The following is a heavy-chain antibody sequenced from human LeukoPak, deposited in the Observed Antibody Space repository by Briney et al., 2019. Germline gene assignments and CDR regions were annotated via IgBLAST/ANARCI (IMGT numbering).Heavy chain of an antibody. CDR3: AKDPKYCSGGSCYSYYFDY. Sequence: GGSLRLSCAASGFTFSSYGMHWVRQAPGKGLEWVAVISNDGSNKYYADSVKGRFTISRDNSKNTLYLQMKSLRAEDTAVYYCAKDPKYCSGGSCYSYYFDYWGQGTLVTISS. D-gene: IGHD2-15*01. V-gene: IGHV3-30*18. J-gene: IGHJ4*02. CDR2: ISNDGSNK. CDR1: GFTFSSYG.